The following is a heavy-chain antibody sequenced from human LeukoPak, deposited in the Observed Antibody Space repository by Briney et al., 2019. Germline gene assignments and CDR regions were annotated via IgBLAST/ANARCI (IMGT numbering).Heavy chain of an antibody. V-gene: IGHV3-23*01. CDR2: IYFSGGDT. J-gene: IGHJ4*02. CDR1: GFTFTNYA. CDR3: AKDQGEAVVPRRFDY. Sequence: PGGSLRLSCAASGFTFTNYAMSWVRQAPGKGLEWVSTIYFSGGDTYSADSVKGRFTISRDNAKNTLYLKMNSLRAEDTAIYYCAKDQGEAVVPRRFDYWGQGTLVTVSS. D-gene: IGHD2-2*01.